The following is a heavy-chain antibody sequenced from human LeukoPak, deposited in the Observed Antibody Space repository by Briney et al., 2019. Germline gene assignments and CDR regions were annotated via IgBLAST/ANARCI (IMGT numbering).Heavy chain of an antibody. CDR1: GGSVSSGSYY. D-gene: IGHD4-17*01. CDR2: IYYSGST. Sequence: SETLSLTCTVSGGSVSSGSYYWSWIRQPPGKGLEWIGYIYYSGSTNYNPSLKSRVTISVDTSKNQFSLKLSSVTAADTAVYYCARCMGNDYGDYSIDYWGQGTLVTVSS. V-gene: IGHV4-61*01. CDR3: ARCMGNDYGDYSIDY. J-gene: IGHJ4*02.